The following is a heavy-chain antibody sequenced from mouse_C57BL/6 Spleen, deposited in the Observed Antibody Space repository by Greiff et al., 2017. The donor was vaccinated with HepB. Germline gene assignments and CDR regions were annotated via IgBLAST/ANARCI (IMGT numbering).Heavy chain of an antibody. D-gene: IGHD2-4*01. J-gene: IGHJ3*01. Sequence: EVQWVESGGDLVKPGGSLKLSCAASGFTFSSYGMSWVRQTPDKRLEWVATISSGGSYTYYPDSVKGRFTIYRDNAKNTLYLQMSSLKSEDTAMYYWARHERIYYDYDDGFAYWGQGTLVTVSA. V-gene: IGHV5-6*01. CDR2: ISSGGSYT. CDR3: ARHERIYYDYDDGFAY. CDR1: GFTFSSYG.